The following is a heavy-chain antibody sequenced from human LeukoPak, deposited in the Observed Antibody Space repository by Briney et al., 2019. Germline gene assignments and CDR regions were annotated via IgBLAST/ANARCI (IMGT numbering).Heavy chain of an antibody. J-gene: IGHJ5*02. CDR1: GDSISKDYYC. CDR2: IYNNANT. V-gene: IGHV4-39*07. CDR3: ARDHIDGFNPNNWFDP. Sequence: SETLSLTCTVSGDSISKDYYCWAWIRQPPGTGLEWIGTIYNNANTYYNPPLESRVTMSVDTSKNQISLTLTSVTAADTAVYYCARDHIDGFNPNNWFDPWGQGTLVTVSS. D-gene: IGHD5-24*01.